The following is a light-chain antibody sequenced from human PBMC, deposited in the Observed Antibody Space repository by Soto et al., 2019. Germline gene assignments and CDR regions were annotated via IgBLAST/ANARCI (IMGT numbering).Light chain of an antibody. CDR3: QQYGSSTLT. Sequence: EIVLTQSPVTLSLSPGERATLSCRASQSVSSSYLAWYQQKPGQAPRLLIYGASSRATGIPDRFSGSGSGTDFNLTISRLETEDFAVYYCQQYGSSTLTFGGGTKVDIK. J-gene: IGKJ4*01. CDR2: GAS. CDR1: QSVSSSY. V-gene: IGKV3-20*01.